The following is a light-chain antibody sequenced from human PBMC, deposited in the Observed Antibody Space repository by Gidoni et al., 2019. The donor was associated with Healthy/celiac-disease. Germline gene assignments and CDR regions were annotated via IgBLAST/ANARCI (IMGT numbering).Light chain of an antibody. CDR1: KLGDKY. CDR3: QTWDSSTSYVV. J-gene: IGLJ2*01. V-gene: IGLV3-1*01. CDR2: QDS. Sequence: SYELTQPPSVSVSPEQTASITCSGDKLGDKYACWYQQKPGQSPMLVIYQDSKRPSGIPERFSGSNSGNTATLTISGTQAMDEADYYCQTWDSSTSYVVFGGGTKLTVL.